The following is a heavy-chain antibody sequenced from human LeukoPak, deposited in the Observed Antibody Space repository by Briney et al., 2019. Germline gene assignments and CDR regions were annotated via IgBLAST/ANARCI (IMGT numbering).Heavy chain of an antibody. V-gene: IGHV1-46*01. D-gene: IGHD4-23*01. CDR2: INPGGGTT. CDR3: AKDLSGNKYGHFDF. CDR1: GYTFTTYY. Sequence: ASVKVSCKASGYTFTTYYIHWVRQAPGQGLEWMGIINPGGGTTTYAQKFQGRVTMTRDTSTSTVYMELSSLRSEDTAVYYCAKDLSGNKYGHFDFWGQGTLVTVSS. J-gene: IGHJ4*02.